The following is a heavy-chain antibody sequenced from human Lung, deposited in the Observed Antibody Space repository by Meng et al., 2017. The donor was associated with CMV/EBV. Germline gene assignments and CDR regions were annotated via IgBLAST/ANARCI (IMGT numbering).Heavy chain of an antibody. V-gene: IGHV1-18*01. CDR3: ARDPSNTSGRYAYFDY. D-gene: IGHD6-19*01. CDR1: GYTFTHHG. Sequence: QLQSMQPGAEVKKPGASVVVSCKASGYTFTHHGISWIRQAPGQGLEWMGWISCYNGDTNYAQKFQGRVTMTTDTSTSTAYMDLRSLRSDDTAVYYCARDPSNTSGRYAYFDYWGQGTLVTVSS. CDR2: ISCYNGDT. J-gene: IGHJ4*02.